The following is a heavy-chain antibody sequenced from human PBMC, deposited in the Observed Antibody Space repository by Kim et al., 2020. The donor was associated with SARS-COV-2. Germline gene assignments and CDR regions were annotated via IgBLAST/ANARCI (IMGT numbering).Heavy chain of an antibody. D-gene: IGHD3-3*01. CDR3: ARDLRNYDFWSGYYKENYYYYYYGMDV. V-gene: IGHV1-2*06. J-gene: IGHJ6*02. CDR1: GYTFTGYY. CDR2: INPNSGGT. Sequence: ASVKVSCKASGYTFTGYYMHWVRQAPGQGLEWMGRINPNSGGTNYAQKFQGRVTMTRDTSISTAYMELSRLRSDDTAVYYCARDLRNYDFWSGYYKENYYYYYYGMDVWGQGTTVTVSS.